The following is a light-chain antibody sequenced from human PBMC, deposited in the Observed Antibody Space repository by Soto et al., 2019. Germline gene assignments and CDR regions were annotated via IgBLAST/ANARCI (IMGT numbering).Light chain of an antibody. CDR2: DAS. CDR1: QSISRW. V-gene: IGKV1-5*01. Sequence: DIQMTQSPSTLSASVGDRITITCRASQSISRWLAWLQQKPGKAPKLLIYDASTLESGVPSRFSGSGSGTAFTITIRSLQPDDFANYYCQTFNSVFGGGTKVEIK. J-gene: IGKJ4*01. CDR3: QTFNSV.